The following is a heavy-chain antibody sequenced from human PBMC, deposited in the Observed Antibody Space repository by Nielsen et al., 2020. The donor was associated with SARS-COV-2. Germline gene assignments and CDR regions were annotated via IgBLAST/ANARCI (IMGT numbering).Heavy chain of an antibody. V-gene: IGHV4-34*08. CDR2: INHSGTT. Sequence: ESLKISCAVYGGTFSDYYWSWIRQPPGKGLEWIGEINHSGTTNYNPSLKSRVTISIDTSKIHFSLKLQSVTAADSAVYFCASLGFDYWGQGSPVTVSS. J-gene: IGHJ4*02. CDR3: ASLGFDY. CDR1: GGTFSDYY. D-gene: IGHD7-27*01.